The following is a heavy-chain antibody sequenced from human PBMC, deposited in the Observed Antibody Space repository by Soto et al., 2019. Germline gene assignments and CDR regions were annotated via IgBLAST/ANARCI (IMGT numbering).Heavy chain of an antibody. Sequence: PGGSLRLSCAASGFTFSDHYMDWVRQAPGKGLEWVANIKADGSVTSYVDSVRGRFTISRDNAKNSVFLEMSSLRAEDTAVYYCATNQFWGKGTTVTVSS. V-gene: IGHV3-7*01. J-gene: IGHJ6*04. CDR2: IKADGSVT. CDR1: GFTFSDHY. CDR3: ATNQF.